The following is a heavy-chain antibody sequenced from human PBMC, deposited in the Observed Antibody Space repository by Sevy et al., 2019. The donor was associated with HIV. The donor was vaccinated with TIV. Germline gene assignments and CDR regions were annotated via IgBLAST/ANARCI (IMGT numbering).Heavy chain of an antibody. V-gene: IGHV3-7*01. CDR1: GFSFSANW. Sequence: GGSLRLSCAASGFSFSANWMNWVRQAPGKGLEWVPNIKGDGSDKHYVDSVEGRFTISRDNAKNVLYLQMNSLRVEDTAVYYCEHETFGRFESWGQGTLVTVSS. CDR2: IKGDGSDK. CDR3: EHETFGRFES. J-gene: IGHJ4*02. D-gene: IGHD3-16*01.